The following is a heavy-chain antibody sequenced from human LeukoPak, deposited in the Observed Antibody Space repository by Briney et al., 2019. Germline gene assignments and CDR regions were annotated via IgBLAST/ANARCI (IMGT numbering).Heavy chain of an antibody. Sequence: ASVKVSCKASGYTFTSYDITWVRQATGQGLEWLGWMNPNSGNTGYAQKFQGRVTMTRNTSISTAYMELSSLRSEDTAVYYCARINYDILTGYLGHFDYWGQGTLVTVSS. CDR3: ARINYDILTGYLGHFDY. V-gene: IGHV1-8*01. D-gene: IGHD3-9*01. J-gene: IGHJ4*02. CDR2: MNPNSGNT. CDR1: GYTFTSYD.